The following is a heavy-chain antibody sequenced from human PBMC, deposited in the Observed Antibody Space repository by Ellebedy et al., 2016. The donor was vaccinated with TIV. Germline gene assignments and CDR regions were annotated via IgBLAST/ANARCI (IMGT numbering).Heavy chain of an antibody. V-gene: IGHV3-23*01. CDR2: FSASGSQT. D-gene: IGHD1-26*01. Sequence: GESLKISCAASGFTVSNSGMSWVRHAPGTGLELVSVFSASGSQTYYADSVKGRFTISRDNSKNTLYLQMNSLRAEDTAFYYCAKDAGWENESWGQGTLVTVSS. CDR1: GFTVSNSG. J-gene: IGHJ5*02. CDR3: AKDAGWENES.